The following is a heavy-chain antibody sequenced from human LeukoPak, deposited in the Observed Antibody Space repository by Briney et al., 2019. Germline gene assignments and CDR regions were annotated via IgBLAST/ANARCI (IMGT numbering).Heavy chain of an antibody. V-gene: IGHV3-72*01. D-gene: IGHD2-21*02. CDR2: TRSKPYSYTT. Sequence: GGSLRLSCATSGFIFNFYSMDWLRQAPGKGLEGVSRTRSKPYSYTTQYAASVKGRFTISRDDSKNSLYLQINSRKPEDTGVYYCIRAVTASTTGAMWGQGTMVTVPS. J-gene: IGHJ3*01. CDR1: GFIFNFYS. CDR3: IRAVTASTTGAM.